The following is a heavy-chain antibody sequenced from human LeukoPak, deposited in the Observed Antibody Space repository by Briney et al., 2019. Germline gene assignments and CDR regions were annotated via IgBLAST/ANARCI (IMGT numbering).Heavy chain of an antibody. CDR3: ARERIAAAGYDAFDI. J-gene: IGHJ3*02. V-gene: IGHV4-4*07. CDR1: GGSISSYY. Sequence: SETLSLTCVVSGGSISSYYWSWIRQPAGKGLEWIGRIYTSGSTNYNPSLKSRVTMSVDTSKNQFSLKLSSVTAADTAVYYCARERIAAAGYDAFDIWGQGTMVTVSS. CDR2: IYTSGST. D-gene: IGHD6-13*01.